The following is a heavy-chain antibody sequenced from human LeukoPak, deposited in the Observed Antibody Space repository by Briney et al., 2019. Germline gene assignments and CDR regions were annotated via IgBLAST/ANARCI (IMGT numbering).Heavy chain of an antibody. D-gene: IGHD6-6*01. CDR3: ARHVHSSSSLDYYYGMDV. J-gene: IGHJ6*02. CDR1: GYSFTSYW. Sequence: LGESLKISCKGSGYSFTSYWIGWVRQMPGKGLEWMGIIYPGDSDTRYSPSFQGQVTISADKSISTAYLQWNSLKASDTAMYYCARHVHSSSSLDYYYGMDVWGQGTTVTVSS. CDR2: IYPGDSDT. V-gene: IGHV5-51*01.